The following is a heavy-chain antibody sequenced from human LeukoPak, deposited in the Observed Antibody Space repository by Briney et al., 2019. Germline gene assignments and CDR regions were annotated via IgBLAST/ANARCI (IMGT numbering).Heavy chain of an antibody. D-gene: IGHD2-2*01. CDR2: IYYSGST. CDR1: GGSFSGYY. J-gene: IGHJ5*02. Sequence: MSSETLSLTCAVYGGSFSGYYWSWIRQPPGKGLEWIGYIYYSGSTSYNPSLKSRVTISVDTSKNQISLKVRSVTAADTAVYYCARTTEDCSSTSCYQYWFDPWGQGTLVTVSS. CDR3: ARTTEDCSSTSCYQYWFDP. V-gene: IGHV4-59*01.